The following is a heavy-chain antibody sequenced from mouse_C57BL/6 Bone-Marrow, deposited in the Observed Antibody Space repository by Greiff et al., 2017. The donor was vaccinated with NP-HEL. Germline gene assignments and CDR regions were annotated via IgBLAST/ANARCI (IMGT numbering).Heavy chain of an antibody. CDR1: GYTFTSYW. CDR3: ARVSYGYAMDY. D-gene: IGHD1-1*01. V-gene: IGHV1-55*01. Sequence: QVQLQQSGAELVKPGASVKMSCKASGYTFTSYWITWVKQRPGQGLEWIGDIYPGSGSTNYNEKFKSKATLTVDTSSSTAYMQLSSLTSEDSAVYYCARVSYGYAMDYWGQGTSVTVSS. J-gene: IGHJ4*01. CDR2: IYPGSGST.